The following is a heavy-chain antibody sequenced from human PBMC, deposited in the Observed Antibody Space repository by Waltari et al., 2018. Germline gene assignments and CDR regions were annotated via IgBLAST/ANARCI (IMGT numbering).Heavy chain of an antibody. V-gene: IGHV3-7*01. CDR2: INQDGSKK. CDR1: GFSFSTHW. Sequence: EVQLVESGGGLVEHGGSLRLSCVASGFSFSTHWMSWVRQAPGKGLEWVADINQDGSKKYYMGSMKGRFTISRDNAKSSVYLEMNSLRGDDTAVYYCARDWEGERPNFDYWGQGILVTVSS. J-gene: IGHJ4*02. D-gene: IGHD1-26*01. CDR3: ARDWEGERPNFDY.